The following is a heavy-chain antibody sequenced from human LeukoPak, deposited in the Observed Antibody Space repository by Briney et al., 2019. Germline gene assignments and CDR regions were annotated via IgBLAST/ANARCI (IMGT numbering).Heavy chain of an antibody. CDR1: GDSVSSNSAT. D-gene: IGHD4-23*01. CDR3: ARDSDMYGVVTENAFGL. Sequence: SQTLSLTCAISGDSVSSNSATWNWIRQSPSRGLEWLGGTYYRSKWYNDYAVSVKSRITINPDTSKNQFSLQLNSVTPEDTAAYYCARDSDMYGVVTENAFGLWGQGTMVTVSS. CDR2: TYYRSKWYN. J-gene: IGHJ3*01. V-gene: IGHV6-1*01.